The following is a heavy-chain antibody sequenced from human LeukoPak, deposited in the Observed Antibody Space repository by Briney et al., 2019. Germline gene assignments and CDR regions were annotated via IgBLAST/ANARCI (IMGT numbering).Heavy chain of an antibody. D-gene: IGHD6-19*01. CDR2: IYYSGST. Sequence: PSETLSLTCTVSGGSISSYYWSWIRQPPGKGLEWIGYIYYSGSTNYNPSLKSRVTISVYTSKNQFSLKLSSVTAADTAVYYCARHVGSGWEYFQHWGQGTLVTVSS. CDR3: ARHVGSGWEYFQH. J-gene: IGHJ1*01. CDR1: GGSISSYY. V-gene: IGHV4-59*08.